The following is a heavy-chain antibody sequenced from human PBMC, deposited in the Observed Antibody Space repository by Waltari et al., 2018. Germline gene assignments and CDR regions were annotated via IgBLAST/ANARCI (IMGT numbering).Heavy chain of an antibody. CDR3: TRQGDY. Sequence: EVQLVESGGGWVPPGGSLKLSCPASGFPFSGSAMHWVRQASGKGLEWVGRIRSKANSYATAYAASVKGRFTISRDDSKNTAYLQMNSLKTEDTAVYYCTRQGDYWGQGTLVTVSS. V-gene: IGHV3-73*01. J-gene: IGHJ4*02. CDR2: IRSKANSYAT. CDR1: GFPFSGSA.